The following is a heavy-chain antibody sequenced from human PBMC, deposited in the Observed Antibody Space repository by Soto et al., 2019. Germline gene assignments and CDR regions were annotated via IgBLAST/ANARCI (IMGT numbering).Heavy chain of an antibody. J-gene: IGHJ3*02. CDR2: ISWNSGNI. CDR3: ARASGYRGPRDAFDI. CDR1: GFTFDDYA. D-gene: IGHD3-22*01. Sequence: GGSLRLSCAASGFTFDDYAIYWVRQAPGKGLEWVSGISWNSGNIDYADSVQGRFTISRDNAKNSLYLQMNSLRTEDTALYYCARASGYRGPRDAFDIWGQGTMVTVS. V-gene: IGHV3-9*01.